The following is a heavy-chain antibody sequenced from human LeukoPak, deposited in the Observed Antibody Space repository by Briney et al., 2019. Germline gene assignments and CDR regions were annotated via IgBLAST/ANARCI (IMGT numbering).Heavy chain of an antibody. Sequence: SETLSLTCTVSGGSISSGGYYWSWIRQHPGKGLEWIGYIYYSGSTYYNPSLKSRVTISVDTSKNQFSLKLSSVTAADTAVYYCARDRSLGLFDYWGQGTLVTVSS. D-gene: IGHD6-6*01. J-gene: IGHJ4*02. CDR1: GGSISSGGYY. CDR3: ARDRSLGLFDY. V-gene: IGHV4-31*03. CDR2: IYYSGST.